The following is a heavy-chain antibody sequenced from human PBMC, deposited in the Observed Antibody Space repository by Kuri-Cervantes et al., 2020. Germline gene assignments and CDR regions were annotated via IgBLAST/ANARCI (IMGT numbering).Heavy chain of an antibody. CDR1: GYTFISYY. Sequence: ASVKVSCKASGYTFISYYMHWVRQAPGQGLEWMGIINPSGGSTSYAQKFQGRVTMTRDTSTSTVYMELSRLRSDDTAVYYCARVAAAAGIGGMDVWGQGTTVTVSS. CDR3: ARVAAAAGIGGMDV. CDR2: INPSGGST. V-gene: IGHV1-46*01. D-gene: IGHD6-13*01. J-gene: IGHJ6*02.